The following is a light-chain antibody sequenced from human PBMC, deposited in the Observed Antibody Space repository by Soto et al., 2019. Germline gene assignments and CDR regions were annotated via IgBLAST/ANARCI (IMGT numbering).Light chain of an antibody. CDR1: QSLTRW. CDR3: QQYDSYPET. V-gene: IGKV1-5*03. CDR2: QAS. J-gene: IGKJ1*01. Sequence: DIXMTQSXSTLXASVGDKVTITCRASQSLTRWLAWYQQKPGKAPKLLIYQASTLESAVPSRFSGSGSGTEFTLTISSLQTDDIATYYCQQYDSYPETFGQGTKVEIK.